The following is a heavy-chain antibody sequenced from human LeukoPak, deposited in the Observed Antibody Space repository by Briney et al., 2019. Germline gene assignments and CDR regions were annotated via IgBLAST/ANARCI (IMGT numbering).Heavy chain of an antibody. J-gene: IGHJ3*02. D-gene: IGHD2-15*01. CDR2: IWYDGSNK. V-gene: IGHV3-33*08. CDR3: ARDTPLCSGGSCHYDAFDI. CDR1: GFTFSSYG. Sequence: PGGSLRLSCAASGFTFSSYGMHWVRQAPGKGLEWVAVIWYDGSNKYYADSVKGRFTISRDNSKNTLYLQMNSLRAEDTAVYYCARDTPLCSGGSCHYDAFDIWGQGTMVTVSS.